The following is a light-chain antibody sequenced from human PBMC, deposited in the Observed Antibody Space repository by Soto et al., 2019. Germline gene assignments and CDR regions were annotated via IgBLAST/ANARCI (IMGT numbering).Light chain of an antibody. Sequence: QAVLTQSSSASASLGSSVKLTCTLSSGHSGYIIAWHQQQPGKAPRYLMKLEGSGSYNKGSGVPDRFSGSSFGADRYLTISNLQFEDEADYYCETWDSDTRVFGGGTKLTDL. V-gene: IGLV4-60*02. CDR1: SGHSGYI. CDR2: LEGSGSY. CDR3: ETWDSDTRV. J-gene: IGLJ2*01.